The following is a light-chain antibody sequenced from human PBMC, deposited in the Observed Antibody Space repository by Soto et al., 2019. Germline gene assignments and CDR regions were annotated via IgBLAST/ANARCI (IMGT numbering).Light chain of an antibody. CDR1: QSVRSN. CDR2: GAS. CDR3: HQYGGSPPT. J-gene: IGKJ1*01. V-gene: IGKV3-15*01. Sequence: EIVMTQSPATLSVSPGERVTLSCRASQSVRSNLAWYQQKPGQAPRLLIYGASTRATGLPARFSGSGSGTDFTLTISRLEPEDFAVYHCHQYGGSPPTFGQGTKVDIK.